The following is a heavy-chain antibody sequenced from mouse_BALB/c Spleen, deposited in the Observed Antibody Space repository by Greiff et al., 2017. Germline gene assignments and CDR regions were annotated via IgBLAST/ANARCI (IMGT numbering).Heavy chain of an antibody. CDR2: IWSGGST. D-gene: IGHD2-1*01. CDR3: ASGYGNYYAMDY. J-gene: IGHJ4*01. Sequence: QVQLQQSGPGLVQPSQSLSITCTASGFSLTSYGVHWVRQSPGKGLEWLGVIWSGGSTDYNAAFISRLSISKDNSKSQVFFKMNSLQANDTAIYYCASGYGNYYAMDYWGQGTSVTVSS. V-gene: IGHV2-2*02. CDR1: GFSLTSYG.